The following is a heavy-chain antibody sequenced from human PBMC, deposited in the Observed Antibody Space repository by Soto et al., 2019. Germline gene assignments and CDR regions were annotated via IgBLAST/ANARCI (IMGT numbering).Heavy chain of an antibody. V-gene: IGHV1-69*01. D-gene: IGHD5-18*01. CDR2: FIPIFGTA. CDR3: ARSGYSHGPIFD. Sequence: QVQLEQSGAEMKKPGSSVKVSCKASRDTFSSSGFSWVRRAPGQGLEWMGGFIPIFGTANYAPNFQGRVSITADECTGMIYSAISSLRSDDTAVYYCARSGYSHGPIFDWGQGTLVSVSS. CDR1: RDTFSSSG. J-gene: IGHJ4*02.